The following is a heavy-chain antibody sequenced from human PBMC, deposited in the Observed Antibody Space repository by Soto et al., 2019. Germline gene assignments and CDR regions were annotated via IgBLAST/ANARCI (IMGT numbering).Heavy chain of an antibody. Sequence: GGSLRLSCAASGFTFSSYAMHWVRQAPGKGLEWVAVISYDGSNKYYADSVKGRFTISRDNSKNTLYLQMNSLRAEDTAVYYCARGARYSGYDLPPDPLDYWGQGTLVTVSS. CDR3: ARGARYSGYDLPPDPLDY. J-gene: IGHJ4*02. V-gene: IGHV3-30*04. CDR2: ISYDGSNK. CDR1: GFTFSSYA. D-gene: IGHD5-12*01.